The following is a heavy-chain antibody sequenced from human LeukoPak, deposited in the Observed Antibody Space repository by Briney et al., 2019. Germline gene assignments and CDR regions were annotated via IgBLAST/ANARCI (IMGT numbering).Heavy chain of an antibody. D-gene: IGHD2-8*01. CDR2: ISISSGII. J-gene: IGHJ6*03. CDR3: AKDRCSNGIGCYYYYMDV. CDR1: GFTFSTYS. V-gene: IGHV3-48*01. Sequence: GGSLRLSCAASGFTFSTYSMNWVRQAPGKGLEWVSYISISSGIIYYADSVKGRFSISRDSSKNILYLQMNSLRAEDTAVYYCAKDRCSNGIGCYYYYMDVWGKGTTVTISS.